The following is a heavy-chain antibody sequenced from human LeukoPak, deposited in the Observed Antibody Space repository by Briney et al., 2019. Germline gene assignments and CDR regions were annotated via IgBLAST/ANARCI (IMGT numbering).Heavy chain of an antibody. D-gene: IGHD3-10*01. CDR1: GDSISGNK. CDR3: VKFGSGRYTDYFGP. J-gene: IGHJ5*02. CDR2: IFYSGST. V-gene: IGHV4-59*01. Sequence: SETLSLTCTVSGDSISGNKWTWIRQPPGKELEWIGCIFYSGSTSYNPSLKRRVTISLDTSNNQISLRLSTVTAADTAMYYCVKFGSGRYTDYFGPWGQGTLVTVSS.